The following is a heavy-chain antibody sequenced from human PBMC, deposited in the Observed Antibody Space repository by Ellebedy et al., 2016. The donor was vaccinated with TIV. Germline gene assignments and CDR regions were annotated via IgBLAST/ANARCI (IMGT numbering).Heavy chain of an antibody. CDR1: GGTFSSYA. D-gene: IGHD6-13*01. CDR3: ARGNTGYSSSWYGVY. CDR2: IIPMFGTA. V-gene: IGHV1-69*13. Sequence: ASVKVSCKASGGTFSSYAISWVRQAPGQGLEWMGGIIPMFGTANYAQKFQGRVTITADESTSTAYMELSSLRSEDTAVYYCARGNTGYSSSWYGVYWGQGTLVTVSS. J-gene: IGHJ4*02.